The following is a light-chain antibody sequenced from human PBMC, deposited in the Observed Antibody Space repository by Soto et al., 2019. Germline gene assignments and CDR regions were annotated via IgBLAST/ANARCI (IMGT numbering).Light chain of an antibody. J-gene: IGKJ4*01. Sequence: EIQLTQSPASLSAAVGDRVTISCRASQDIRNYLAWYQQRPGTVPKLLMYAASTLQSGVPSRFSGSGSGTDFTLTISSLQPEDVATYYCQKYHSTPLTFGGGTKVGIK. V-gene: IGKV1-27*01. CDR3: QKYHSTPLT. CDR2: AAS. CDR1: QDIRNY.